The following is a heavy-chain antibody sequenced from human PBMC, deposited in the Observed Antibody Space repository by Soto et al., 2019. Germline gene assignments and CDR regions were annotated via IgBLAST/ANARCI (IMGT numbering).Heavy chain of an antibody. Sequence: GASVKVSCKASGGTFSSYAISWVRQAPGQGLEWMGGIIPIFGTANYAQKFQGRVTITADKSTSTAYMELSSLRSEDTAVYYCARDVPDGITIFGVVIVGNWFDPWGQGTLVTVSS. J-gene: IGHJ5*02. CDR3: ARDVPDGITIFGVVIVGNWFDP. V-gene: IGHV1-69*06. D-gene: IGHD3-3*01. CDR1: GGTFSSYA. CDR2: IIPIFGTA.